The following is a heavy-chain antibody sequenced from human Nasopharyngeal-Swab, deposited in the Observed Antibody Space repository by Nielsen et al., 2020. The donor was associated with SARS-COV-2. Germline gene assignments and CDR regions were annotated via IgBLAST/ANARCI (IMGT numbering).Heavy chain of an antibody. J-gene: IGHJ4*02. CDR3: AKDLGVPGLLEWFIDC. CDR1: GFSFSNYG. Sequence: GESLKISCVGSGFSFSNYGMHWVRQAPGKGLEWVAIISYDGGDKHYADSVKGRFTISRDNSKNTMYLQMNSLRAEDTAVYYCAKDLGVPGLLEWFIDCWGQGSLVTVSS. V-gene: IGHV3-30*18. D-gene: IGHD3-3*01. CDR2: ISYDGGDK.